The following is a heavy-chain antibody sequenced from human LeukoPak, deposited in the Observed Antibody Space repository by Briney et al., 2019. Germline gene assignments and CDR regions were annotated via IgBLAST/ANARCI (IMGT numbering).Heavy chain of an antibody. Sequence: SETLSLTCAVYGGSFSGYYWSWIRQPPGKGLEWIGEINHSGSTNYNPSLKSRVTISVDTSKNQFSLKLSSVTAADTAVYYCARGGATIFGVVIPEYNWLDPWGQGTLVTVSS. J-gene: IGHJ5*02. D-gene: IGHD3-3*01. CDR1: GGSFSGYY. CDR2: INHSGST. V-gene: IGHV4-34*01. CDR3: ARGGATIFGVVIPEYNWLDP.